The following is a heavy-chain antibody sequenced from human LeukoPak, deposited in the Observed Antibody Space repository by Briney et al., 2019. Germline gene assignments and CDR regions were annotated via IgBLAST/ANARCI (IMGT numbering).Heavy chain of an antibody. Sequence: GASVKVSCKASGGTFSSYAISWVRQAPGQGLEWMGGIIPIFGTANYAQKFQGRVTITADKSTSTAYMELSSLRSEDTAVYYCARGGYYYDSSGYLDYWGQGTLVTVSS. CDR2: IIPIFGTA. CDR3: ARGGYYYDSSGYLDY. J-gene: IGHJ4*02. CDR1: GGTFSSYA. V-gene: IGHV1-69*06. D-gene: IGHD3-22*01.